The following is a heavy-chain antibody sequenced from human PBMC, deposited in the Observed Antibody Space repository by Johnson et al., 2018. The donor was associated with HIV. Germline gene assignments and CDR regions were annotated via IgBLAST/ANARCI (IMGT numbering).Heavy chain of an antibody. J-gene: IGHJ3*02. CDR2: IRYDGSNK. CDR3: AKAPYGSGIRPGAFDI. D-gene: IGHD3-10*01. V-gene: IGHV3-30*02. CDR1: GFTFSSYA. Sequence: QVQLVESGGGVVQPGRSLRLSCAASGFTFSSYAMHWVRQAPGKGLEWVAFIRYDGSNKYYADSVKGRFTISRDNSKNTLYLQMNSLRAEDTAVYYCAKAPYGSGIRPGAFDIWGQGTMVTVSS.